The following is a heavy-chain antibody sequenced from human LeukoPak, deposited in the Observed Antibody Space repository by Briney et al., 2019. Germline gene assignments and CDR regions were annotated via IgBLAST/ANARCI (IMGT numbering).Heavy chain of an antibody. CDR1: GGTFSSYA. Sequence: GASVKVSCKASGGTFSSYAISWVRQAPGQGLEWMGGIIPIFGTANYAQKFQGRVTITADESTSTAYMELSSLRSEDTAVYYCARDPERIAVAGSYIYYYYYMDVWGKGTTLTVSS. J-gene: IGHJ6*03. CDR2: IIPIFGTA. CDR3: ARDPERIAVAGSYIYYYYYMDV. V-gene: IGHV1-69*13. D-gene: IGHD6-19*01.